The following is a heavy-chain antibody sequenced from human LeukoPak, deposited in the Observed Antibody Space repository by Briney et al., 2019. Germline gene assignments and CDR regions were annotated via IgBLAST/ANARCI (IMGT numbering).Heavy chain of an antibody. Sequence: GGSLRLSCTAAGFSFSGYGMHWVRQAPGKGLEWLAVISHDASDEYYADSVKGRFTISRDNAKNMIYLQMISLRAEDTAVYYCVKALVGQTSGYWGQGTRVTVST. CDR1: GFSFSGYG. CDR2: ISHDASDE. D-gene: IGHD1-26*01. J-gene: IGHJ4*02. V-gene: IGHV3-30*18. CDR3: VKALVGQTSGY.